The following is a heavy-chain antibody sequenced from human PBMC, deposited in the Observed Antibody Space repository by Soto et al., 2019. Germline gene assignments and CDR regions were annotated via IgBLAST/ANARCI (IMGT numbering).Heavy chain of an antibody. Sequence: QVQLQQWGAGLLKPSETLSLTCGGSFSNYYWSWIRQPPGKGLEWIGEINHSGSTNYNPSLKSRVTISVDTSNNPFSLKPTSVTAADTAVYYCARAVSRRRHAWDYWGQGTLVTVSS. J-gene: IGHJ4*02. CDR3: ARAVSRRRHAWDY. CDR2: INHSGST. D-gene: IGHD1-1*01. V-gene: IGHV4-34*01. CDR1: GSFSNYY.